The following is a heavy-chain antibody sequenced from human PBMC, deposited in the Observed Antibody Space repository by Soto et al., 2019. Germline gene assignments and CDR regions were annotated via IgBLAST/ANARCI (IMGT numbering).Heavy chain of an antibody. CDR3: ARTYYYDSSGYNDAFDI. V-gene: IGHV1-46*01. CDR2: INPSGGST. D-gene: IGHD3-22*01. Sequence: ASVKVSCKASGYTFTSYYMHWVRQAPGQGLEWMGIINPSGGSTSYAQKFQGRVTMTRDTSTSTVYMELSSLRSEDTAVYYCARTYYYDSSGYNDAFDIWGQGTMVTVSS. J-gene: IGHJ3*02. CDR1: GYTFTSYY.